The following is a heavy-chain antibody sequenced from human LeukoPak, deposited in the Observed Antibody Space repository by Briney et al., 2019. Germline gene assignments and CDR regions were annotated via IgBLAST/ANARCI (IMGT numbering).Heavy chain of an antibody. CDR2: IISTGGTI. Sequence: GGSLRLSCAASGFTFSDYYMSWIRQAPGKGLEWLSYIISTGGTIYYADSVKGRFTISRDNAKDSLYLQMNSLRAEDTAVYYCAGYSSGWFGAFHIWGQGTMVTVSS. CDR1: GFTFSDYY. D-gene: IGHD6-19*01. J-gene: IGHJ3*02. V-gene: IGHV3-11*04. CDR3: AGYSSGWFGAFHI.